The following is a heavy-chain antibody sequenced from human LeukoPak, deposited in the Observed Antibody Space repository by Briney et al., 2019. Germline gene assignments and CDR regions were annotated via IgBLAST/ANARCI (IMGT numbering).Heavy chain of an antibody. CDR3: ANAGSISWYDY. CDR1: RFTFRTYT. D-gene: IGHD6-13*01. J-gene: IGHJ4*02. Sequence: GGSLTLSCAASRFTFRTYTMGWVPQAPGKGLECFSDTSNTGGRTYYAESVKGRFTISRDNSKNTLDLQMDGRRAEDTAVYYCANAGSISWYDYWGQGIQVSVSS. V-gene: IGHV3-23*01. CDR2: TSNTGGRT.